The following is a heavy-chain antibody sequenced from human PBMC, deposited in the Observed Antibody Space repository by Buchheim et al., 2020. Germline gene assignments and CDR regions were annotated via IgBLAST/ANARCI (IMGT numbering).Heavy chain of an antibody. D-gene: IGHD3-10*01. CDR1: GFTFDDYT. J-gene: IGHJ6*02. Sequence: EVQLVESGGVVVQPGGSLRLSCAASGFTFDDYTMHWVRQAPGKGLEWVSLISWDGGSTYYADSVKGRFSISRDHSKNSLYLQMNSLRTEDTAVYYCAKGYGSGVYGMDVWGQGTT. CDR3: AKGYGSGVYGMDV. V-gene: IGHV3-43*01. CDR2: ISWDGGST.